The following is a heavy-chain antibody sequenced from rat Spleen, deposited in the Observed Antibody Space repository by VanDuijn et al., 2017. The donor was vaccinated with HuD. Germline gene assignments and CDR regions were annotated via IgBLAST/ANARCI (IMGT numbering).Heavy chain of an antibody. CDR1: GFTFNNYW. J-gene: IGHJ4*01. CDR2: ITNTGGST. Sequence: EVQLVESGGGLVQPGRSLKLSCAASGFTFNNYWMTWIRQAPGKGLEWVASITNTGGSTYYGDSVKGRFTISRDNAKSTLYLQMNSLRSEDTATYYCARHSAAPVYVMDAWGQGASVTVSS. CDR3: ARHSAAPVYVMDA. D-gene: IGHD1-11*01. V-gene: IGHV5-31*01.